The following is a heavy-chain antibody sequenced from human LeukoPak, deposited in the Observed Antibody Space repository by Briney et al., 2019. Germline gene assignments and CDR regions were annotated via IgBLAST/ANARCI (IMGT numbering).Heavy chain of an antibody. D-gene: IGHD1-20*01. CDR3: ARGRYNWKGEGENWFDP. CDR1: GFSFSYYG. J-gene: IGHJ5*02. Sequence: GGSLRLSCAASGFSFSYYGMHWVRQAPGKGLEWVALISYDGSNGYYSDSVKGRFTISRDNPKTTLYLQMNSLRAEDTALYYCARGRYNWKGEGENWFDPWGQGTLVTVSS. V-gene: IGHV3-30*03. CDR2: ISYDGSNG.